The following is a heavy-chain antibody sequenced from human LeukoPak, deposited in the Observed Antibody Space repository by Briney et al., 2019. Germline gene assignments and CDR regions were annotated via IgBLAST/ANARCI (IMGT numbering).Heavy chain of an antibody. CDR2: IYTSGST. CDR3: ARDGARGIVVVPAAAATNYYYGMDV. Sequence: PSETLSLTCTVSGGSISSYYWSWIRQPAGKGLEWIGRIYTSGSTNYNPSLKSRVTMSVDTSKNQFSLKLSSVTAADTAVYDCARDGARGIVVVPAAAATNYYYGMDVWGQGTTVTVSS. CDR1: GGSISSYY. V-gene: IGHV4-4*07. D-gene: IGHD2-2*01. J-gene: IGHJ6*02.